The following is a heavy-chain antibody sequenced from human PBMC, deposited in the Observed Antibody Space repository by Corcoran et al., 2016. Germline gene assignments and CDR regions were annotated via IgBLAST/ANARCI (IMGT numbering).Heavy chain of an antibody. J-gene: IGHJ4*02. CDR1: GFTFSAYG. CDR2: IWHDGGRA. V-gene: IGHV3-33*01. D-gene: IGHD2-2*01. CDR3: ARDYTTSWTPGY. Sequence: QVQLVESGGGVVQPGTSLRLSCAASGFTFSAYGMHWVRQAPGKGLEWVASIWHDGGRASYADSVKGRFIISRDNARNTLYLQMSSQRAEDTAFYHCARDYTTSWTPGYWGQGTRVTVSS.